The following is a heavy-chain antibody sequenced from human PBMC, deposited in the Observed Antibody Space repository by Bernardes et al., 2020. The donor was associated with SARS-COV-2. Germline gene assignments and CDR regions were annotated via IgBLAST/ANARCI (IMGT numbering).Heavy chain of an antibody. CDR1: DGSLSDYY. CDR2: IHHSGRT. V-gene: IGHV4-34*01. Sequence: SETLSLTCAVYDGSLSDYYWSWIRQPPGKGLEWIGEIHHSGRTKYNPSLRSRVTIFVDTSKNQFSLNLRSVTVADTAVYYCARGTGFKWELEYWGQGTLVTVSS. D-gene: IGHD1-26*01. J-gene: IGHJ4*02. CDR3: ARGTGFKWELEY.